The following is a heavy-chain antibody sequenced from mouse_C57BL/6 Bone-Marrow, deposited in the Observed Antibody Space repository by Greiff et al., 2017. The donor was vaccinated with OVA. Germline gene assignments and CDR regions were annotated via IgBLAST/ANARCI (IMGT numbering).Heavy chain of an antibody. D-gene: IGHD2-14*01. J-gene: IGHJ1*03. V-gene: IGHV5-17*01. CDR2: ISSGSSTI. CDR3: AREGIWYFDV. CDR1: GFTFSDYG. Sequence: EVKLMESGGGLVKPGGSLKLSCAASGFTFSDYGMHWVRQAPEKGLEWVAYISSGSSTIYYADTVKGRFTISRDNAKNTLFLQMTSLRSEDTAMYYCAREGIWYFDVWGTGTTVTVSS.